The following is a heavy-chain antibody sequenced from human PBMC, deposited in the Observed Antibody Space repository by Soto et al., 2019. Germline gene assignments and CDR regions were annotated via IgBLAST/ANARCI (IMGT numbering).Heavy chain of an antibody. CDR3: ARGRASGSYYLLDY. V-gene: IGHV1-8*01. J-gene: IGHJ4*02. D-gene: IGHD3-10*01. CDR1: GNTFTSYD. CDR2: INPNSGNI. Sequence: GASVKVSCKASGNTFTSYDINWVRQATGHGLEWMGWINPNSGNIGYAQKFQGRVTMTRDTAIRTAYMEVNRLRSDDTAVYYCARGRASGSYYLLDYWGQGTLVTVSS.